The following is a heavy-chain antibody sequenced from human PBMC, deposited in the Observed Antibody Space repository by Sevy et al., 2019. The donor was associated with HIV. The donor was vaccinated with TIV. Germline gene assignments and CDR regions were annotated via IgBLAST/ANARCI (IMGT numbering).Heavy chain of an antibody. CDR3: SRDLRLRGYSYGCFDY. J-gene: IGHJ4*02. CDR1: GYTFTGQY. D-gene: IGHD5-18*01. CDR2: INPNSGNT. Sequence: ASVKVSCKASGYTFTGQYIHWVRQAPGQGLEWMGWINPNSGNTNYAQEFQGRVTMTRDTSISTAYMELSGLKSDDTAVYYCSRDLRLRGYSYGCFDYWGQGTLVTVSS. V-gene: IGHV1-2*02.